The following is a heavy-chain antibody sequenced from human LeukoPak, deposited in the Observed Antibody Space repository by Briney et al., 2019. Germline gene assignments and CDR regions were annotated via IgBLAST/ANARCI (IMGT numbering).Heavy chain of an antibody. CDR3: VTTTVTTSYAFDV. J-gene: IGHJ3*01. CDR2: ISFNGNNK. Sequence: GGSLRLSCAASGFPFSTYVMHWVRQAPGKGLEWMAFISFNGNNKQYRDSLKGRFTISRDNSKNTLFLRMDSLRPEDTAVYYCVTTTVTTSYAFDVWGPGTMVTVSS. V-gene: IGHV3-30-3*02. CDR1: GFPFSTYV. D-gene: IGHD4-17*01.